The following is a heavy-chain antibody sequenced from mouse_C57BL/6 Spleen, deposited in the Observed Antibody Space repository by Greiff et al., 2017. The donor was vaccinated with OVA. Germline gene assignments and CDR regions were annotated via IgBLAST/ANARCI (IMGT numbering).Heavy chain of an antibody. V-gene: IGHV1-62-2*01. Sequence: VQLQESGAELVKPGASVKLSCKASGYTFTEYTIHWVKQRSGQGLEWIGWFYPGSGSTKYNEKFKGKATLTADKSSSTVYMELSSLTSEDSAVYFGAKHERSDYDGEAWFAYWGQGTLVTVSA. D-gene: IGHD2-4*01. CDR3: AKHERSDYDGEAWFAY. CDR2: FYPGSGST. CDR1: GYTFTEYT. J-gene: IGHJ3*01.